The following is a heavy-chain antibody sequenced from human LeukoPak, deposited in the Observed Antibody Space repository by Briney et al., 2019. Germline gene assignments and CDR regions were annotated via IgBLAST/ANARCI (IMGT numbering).Heavy chain of an antibody. CDR3: AREEWRELVYAN. V-gene: IGHV1-69*13. CDR1: GGTFSSYA. D-gene: IGHD1-26*01. Sequence: GASVKVSCKASGGTFSSYAISWVRQAPGQGLEWMGGIIPIFGTANYAQKFQGRVTITADESTGTAYMELSSLRSEDTAVYYCAREEWRELVYANWGQGTLVTVSS. J-gene: IGHJ4*02. CDR2: IIPIFGTA.